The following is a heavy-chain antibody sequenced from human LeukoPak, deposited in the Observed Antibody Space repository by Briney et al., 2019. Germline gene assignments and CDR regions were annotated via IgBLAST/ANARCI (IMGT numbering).Heavy chain of an antibody. D-gene: IGHD3-9*01. Sequence: SVKVSCKASGGTFSSHAISWVRQAPGQGLEWMGGIIPIFGTANYAQKFQGRVTITADESTSTAYMELSSLRSEDTAVYYCARGEGYDILTANWFDPWGQGTLVTVSS. CDR3: ARGEGYDILTANWFDP. J-gene: IGHJ5*02. CDR1: GGTFSSHA. V-gene: IGHV1-69*13. CDR2: IIPIFGTA.